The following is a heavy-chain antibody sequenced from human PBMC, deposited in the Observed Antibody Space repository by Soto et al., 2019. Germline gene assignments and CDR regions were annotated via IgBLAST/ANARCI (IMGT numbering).Heavy chain of an antibody. CDR3: ARGLGYGGRITGTTCWFDP. CDR1: GGSFSGYH. J-gene: IGHJ5*02. Sequence: PSETLSLTCAVYGGSFSGYHWSWIRQPPGKGLEWIGEINHSGSTNYNPSLKSRVTISVDTSKNQFSLKLSSVTAADTAVYYCARGLGYGGRITGTTCWFDPWGQGTLVTVSS. D-gene: IGHD1-7*01. V-gene: IGHV4-34*01. CDR2: INHSGST.